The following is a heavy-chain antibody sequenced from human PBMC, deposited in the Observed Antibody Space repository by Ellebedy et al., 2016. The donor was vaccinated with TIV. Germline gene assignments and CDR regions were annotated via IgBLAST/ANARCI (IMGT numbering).Heavy chain of an antibody. Sequence: PGGSLRLSCKSSGNDFSDFWFSRLRQLPGEGLEWMGRIDPSDGHTRYSPSFQGHVSISADTSVRTAYVSWSSLKTSDTATYYCARQNGRWLANFDSWGQGTHVIVSS. J-gene: IGHJ4*02. CDR3: ARQNGRWLANFDS. CDR2: IDPSDGHT. D-gene: IGHD5-24*01. CDR1: GNDFSDFW. V-gene: IGHV5-10-1*01.